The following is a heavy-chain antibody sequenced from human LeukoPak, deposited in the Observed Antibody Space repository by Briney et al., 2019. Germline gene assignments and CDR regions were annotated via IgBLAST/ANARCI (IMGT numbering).Heavy chain of an antibody. D-gene: IGHD6-19*01. CDR3: ARDQEGIAVPGTKGRAFDP. Sequence: ASVKVSCKASGGTFSSYAISWVRQAPGQGLEWMGRINPNSGGTNYAQKFQGRVTMTRDTSISTAYMELSRLRSDDTAVYYCARDQEGIAVPGTKGRAFDPWGQGTLVTVSS. CDR1: GGTFSSYA. J-gene: IGHJ5*02. V-gene: IGHV1-2*02. CDR2: INPNSGGT.